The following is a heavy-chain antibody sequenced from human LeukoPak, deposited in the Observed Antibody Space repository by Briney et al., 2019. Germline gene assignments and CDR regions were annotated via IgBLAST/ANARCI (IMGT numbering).Heavy chain of an antibody. D-gene: IGHD3-10*01. Sequence: SQTLSLTCAISGDSVSGNSAAWNWIRQSPSRGLEWLGRTYYRSKWYNDYAVSVKSRITINPDTSKNQFSLQLNSVTPEDTAVYYCARVSRSGSYYKWNWFDPWGQGTLVTVSS. J-gene: IGHJ5*02. CDR3: ARVSRSGSYYKWNWFDP. V-gene: IGHV6-1*01. CDR1: GDSVSGNSAA. CDR2: TYYRSKWYN.